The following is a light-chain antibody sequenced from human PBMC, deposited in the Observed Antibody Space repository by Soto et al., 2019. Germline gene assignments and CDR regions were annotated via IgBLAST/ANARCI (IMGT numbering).Light chain of an antibody. V-gene: IGKV1-16*01. CDR2: SAS. CDR1: QDLAIY. J-gene: IGKJ1*01. CDR3: QQYNSFPWT. Sequence: DVRMTQSPSSLSASVGDRVTITCRASQDLAIYLAWFRQKPGKAPESLIYSASTLQSGVPSRFSGGGSGAEFTLTISSLQPEDFATYFCQQYNSFPWTFGQGTKVEMK.